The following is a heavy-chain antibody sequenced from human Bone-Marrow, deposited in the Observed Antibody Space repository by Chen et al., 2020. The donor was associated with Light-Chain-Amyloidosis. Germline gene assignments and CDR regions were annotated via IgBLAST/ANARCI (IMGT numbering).Heavy chain of an antibody. CDR3: ARSKNDSSGYSNDY. V-gene: IGHV3-7*01. J-gene: IGHJ4*02. D-gene: IGHD3-22*01. CDR2: IKQDGSEK. Sequence: EVQLVESGGGLVQPGGSLRLSCAASGFTFSSYWMSWVRQAPGKGLEWVANIKQDGSEKYYVDSVKGRFTISRDNAKNSLYLQMNSLRAEDTAVYYCARSKNDSSGYSNDYWGQGTLVTVSS. CDR1: GFTFSSYW.